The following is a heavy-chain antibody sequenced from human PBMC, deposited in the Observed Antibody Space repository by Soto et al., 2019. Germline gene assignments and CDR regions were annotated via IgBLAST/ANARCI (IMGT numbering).Heavy chain of an antibody. J-gene: IGHJ4*02. CDR2: ISAYNGNT. CDR1: GYTFTSYV. D-gene: IGHD3-10*01. CDR3: ARETYYYCSGSGRLVDY. Sequence: QVQLVQSGAEVKKPGASVKVSCKASGYTFTSYVISWVRQAPGQGLEWMGWISAYNGNTNYAQKLQGRVTMTTDTSTSTAYMELRSLRSDDTAVYYCARETYYYCSGSGRLVDYWGQGTLVTVSS. V-gene: IGHV1-18*01.